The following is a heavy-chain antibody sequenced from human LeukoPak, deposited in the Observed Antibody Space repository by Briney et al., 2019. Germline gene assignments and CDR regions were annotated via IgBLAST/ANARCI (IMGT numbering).Heavy chain of an antibody. CDR2: IKGDGSDK. J-gene: IGHJ4*02. CDR1: GFTFSSSW. CDR3: AKGRIAVAGTVFDY. D-gene: IGHD6-19*01. V-gene: IGHV3-7*01. Sequence: GGSLRLSCAASGFTFSSSWMTWVRQAPGKGLEWLANIKGDGSDKNYVDSVKGRLAISRDNAKNSLFLQMSSLRGEDTALYYCAKGRIAVAGTVFDYWGQGTLVTVSS.